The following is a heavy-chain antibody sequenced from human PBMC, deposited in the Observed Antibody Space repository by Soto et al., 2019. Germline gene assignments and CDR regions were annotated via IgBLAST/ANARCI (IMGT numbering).Heavy chain of an antibody. CDR2: IYYSGST. V-gene: IGHV4-59*01. CDR3: ARGYCSGGSCYPVPFDY. D-gene: IGHD2-15*01. Sequence: PSETLSLTCTVSGGSISSYYCSWIRQPPGKGLEWIGYIYYSGSTNYNPSLKSRVTISVDTSKNQFSLKLSFVTAADTAVYYCARGYCSGGSCYPVPFDYWGQGTLVTVSS. J-gene: IGHJ4*02. CDR1: GGSISSYY.